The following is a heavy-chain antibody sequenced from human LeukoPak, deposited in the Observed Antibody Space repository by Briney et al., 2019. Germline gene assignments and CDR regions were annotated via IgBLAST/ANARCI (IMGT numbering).Heavy chain of an antibody. CDR1: GFTFSSYG. D-gene: IGHD2-21*01. V-gene: IGHV3-30*02. CDR2: IRYDGSNK. J-gene: IGHJ4*02. CDR3: AKIPDCGGDCYPGVY. Sequence: GGSLRLSCAASGFTFSSYGMHWVRQAPGKGLEWVAFIRYDGSNKYYADSVKGRFTISRDNSKNTLYLQMNSLRAEDTAVYYCAKIPDCGGDCYPGVYWGQGTLVTVSS.